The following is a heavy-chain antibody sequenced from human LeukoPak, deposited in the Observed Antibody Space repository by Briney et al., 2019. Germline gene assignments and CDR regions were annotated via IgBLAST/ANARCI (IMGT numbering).Heavy chain of an antibody. V-gene: IGHV3-23*01. J-gene: IGHJ2*01. CDR2: LSGSGSGGNT. D-gene: IGHD1-26*01. Sequence: GSLRLSCAASGVTLSSYAMSWARQAPGKGREWGSGLSGSGSGGNTYYADSVKGRFTISRDSSKNTLFLHMNTLRAEDTAIYSCTKDRTVGASYWYFDLWGRGTLVTDSS. CDR1: GVTLSSYA. CDR3: TKDRTVGASYWYFDL.